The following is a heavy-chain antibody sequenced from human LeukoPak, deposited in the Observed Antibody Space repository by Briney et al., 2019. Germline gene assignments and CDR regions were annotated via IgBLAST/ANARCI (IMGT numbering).Heavy chain of an antibody. CDR2: IYTSGST. V-gene: IGHV4-4*09. CDR3: ARHSQGLDIVVVPAAPNYWYFDL. D-gene: IGHD2-2*01. Sequence: SETLSLTCTVSGCSISSYYWSWIRQPPGKGLEWIGYIYTSGSTNYNPSLKSRVTISVDTSKNQFSLKLSSVTAADTAVYCCARHSQGLDIVVVPAAPNYWYFDLWGRGTLVTVSS. J-gene: IGHJ2*01. CDR1: GCSISSYY.